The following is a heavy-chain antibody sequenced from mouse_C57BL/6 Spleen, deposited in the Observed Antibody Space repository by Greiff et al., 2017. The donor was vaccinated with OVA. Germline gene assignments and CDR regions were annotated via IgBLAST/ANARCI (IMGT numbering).Heavy chain of an antibody. J-gene: IGHJ1*03. CDR3: ASDGSYWYFDV. D-gene: IGHD2-2*01. Sequence: SLEWVATISDGGSYTYYPDNVKGRFTISRDNAKNNLYLQMSHLKSEDTAMYYCASDGSYWYFDVWGTGTTVTVSS. CDR2: ISDGGSYT. V-gene: IGHV5-4*01.